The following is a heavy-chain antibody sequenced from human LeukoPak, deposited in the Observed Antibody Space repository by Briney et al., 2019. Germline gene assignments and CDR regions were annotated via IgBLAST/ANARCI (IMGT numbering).Heavy chain of an antibody. CDR1: GGTFSSNT. CDR3: ATFNIEAGGPDAY. J-gene: IGHJ4*02. V-gene: IGHV1-69*02. D-gene: IGHD6-13*01. CDR2: IIPILSIA. Sequence: ASVKVSCKASGGTFSSNTISWVRQAPGQGLEWMGRIIPILSIANYAQKFQGRVTITADKSTSTAYIELSSLRSEDTAVYYCATFNIEAGGPDAYWGQGTLVTVSS.